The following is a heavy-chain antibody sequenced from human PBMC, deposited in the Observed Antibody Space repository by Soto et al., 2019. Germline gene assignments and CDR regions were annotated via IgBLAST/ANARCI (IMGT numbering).Heavy chain of an antibody. D-gene: IGHD1-26*01. V-gene: IGHV3-23*01. Sequence: EVQLLESGGGLVQPGGSLRLSCAASGFTFSSYAMSWVRQAPGKGLEWVSAISGGGGSTYYADSVKGRVTISRDNSKNTLDLQMNSLRAEDTAVYYCAKVSLGATTIADYYYYGMDVWGQGTTVTVSS. CDR1: GFTFSSYA. J-gene: IGHJ6*02. CDR2: ISGGGGST. CDR3: AKVSLGATTIADYYYYGMDV.